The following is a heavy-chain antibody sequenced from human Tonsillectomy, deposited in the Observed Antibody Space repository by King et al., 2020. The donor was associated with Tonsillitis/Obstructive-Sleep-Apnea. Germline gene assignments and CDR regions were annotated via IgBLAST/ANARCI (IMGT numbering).Heavy chain of an antibody. CDR3: AGGPAGADYYYMDV. V-gene: IGHV3-23*04. CDR2: ISDRGDNT. J-gene: IGHJ6*03. D-gene: IGHD6-19*01. CDR1: GFTFRSYA. Sequence: QLVQSGGGLVQPGGSLRLSCATSGFTFRSYAMSWVRQAPGKGLEWVSSISDRGDNTYYADSVKGRFTFSRDNSKNTLYLQMNSLRGEDTALYYCAGGPAGADYYYMDVWGKGTTVTVSS.